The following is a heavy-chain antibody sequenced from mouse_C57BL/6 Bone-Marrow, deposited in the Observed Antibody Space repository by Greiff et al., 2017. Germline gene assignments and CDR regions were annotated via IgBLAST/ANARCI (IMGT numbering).Heavy chain of an antibody. D-gene: IGHD2-12*01. CDR1: GFNIKDDY. V-gene: IGHV14-4*01. CDR3: TSYCSFDY. Sequence: EVKLQESGAELVRPGASVKLSCTASGFNIKDDYMHWVKQRPEQGLEWIGWIDPENGDTVYASKFQGKATITADTSSHTAYLQLSSLTSEDTAVYYCTSYCSFDYWGQGTTLTVSS. J-gene: IGHJ2*01. CDR2: IDPENGDT.